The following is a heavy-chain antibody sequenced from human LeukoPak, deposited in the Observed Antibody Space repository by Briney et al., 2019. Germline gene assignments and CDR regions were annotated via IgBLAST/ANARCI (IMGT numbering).Heavy chain of an antibody. CDR1: GFTFSSYS. Sequence: GGSLRLSCAASGFTFSSYSMNWVRQAPGKGLEWVSSISSSSSYIYYADSVKGRFTISRDNAKNSLYLQMNSLRAEDTALYYCAKASLLRYFDWLPDYWGQGTLVTVSS. J-gene: IGHJ4*02. V-gene: IGHV3-21*04. CDR3: AKASLLRYFDWLPDY. D-gene: IGHD3-9*01. CDR2: ISSSSSYI.